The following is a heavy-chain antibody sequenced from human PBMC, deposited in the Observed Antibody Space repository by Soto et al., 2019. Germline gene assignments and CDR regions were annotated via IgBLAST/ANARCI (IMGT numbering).Heavy chain of an antibody. CDR1: GFTFSSYW. D-gene: IGHD2-2*01. Sequence: EAQLVESGGGLVQPGGSLRLSCAASGFTFSSYWMHWVRQAPGKGLVWVSRINPDGSSTSYADSVKGRFTISRDNAKNTLYLEMNSLRAEDTAVYYCARVSVSSYQFDYWGQGTLVTVSS. V-gene: IGHV3-74*01. CDR2: INPDGSST. J-gene: IGHJ4*02. CDR3: ARVSVSSYQFDY.